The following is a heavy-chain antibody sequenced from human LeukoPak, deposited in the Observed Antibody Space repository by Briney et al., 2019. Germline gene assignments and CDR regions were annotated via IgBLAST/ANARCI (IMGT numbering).Heavy chain of an antibody. D-gene: IGHD1-1*01. CDR2: VDGGGGGT. CDR3: ARKTGDD. CDR1: GFTLSSYA. J-gene: IGHJ4*02. Sequence: GGSLRLSCAASGFTLSSYAMTWVRQAPGRGLEWVSSVDGGGGGTYYADSVKGRFTISRDNAKNSLFLQMNSLRVEDTAIYYCARKTGDDWGQGTLVTVSS. V-gene: IGHV3-23*01.